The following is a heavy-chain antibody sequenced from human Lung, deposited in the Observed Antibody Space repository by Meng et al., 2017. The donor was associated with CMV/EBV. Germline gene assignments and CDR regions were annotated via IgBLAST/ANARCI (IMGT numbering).Heavy chain of an antibody. D-gene: IGHD3-10*01. CDR3: AKMMWRGSGRSSFYYGMDV. CDR1: GFIFRNYG. J-gene: IGHJ6*02. CDR2: IWYDGSNK. Sequence: GESLKTPLDALGFIFRNYGMHWVRQAPGKGLEWVAVIWYDGSNKYYVDSVKGRFTMSRDNSKNTLYLQMNSLRAEDTAVYYCAKMMWRGSGRSSFYYGMDVWGQGTXVTVSS. V-gene: IGHV3-33*06.